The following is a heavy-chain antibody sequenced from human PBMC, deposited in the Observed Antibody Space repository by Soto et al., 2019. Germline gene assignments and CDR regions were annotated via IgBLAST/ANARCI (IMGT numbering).Heavy chain of an antibody. CDR2: TYYRSKWYN. J-gene: IGHJ6*02. V-gene: IGHV6-1*01. D-gene: IGHD3-10*01. CDR1: GDSVSSNSAA. Sequence: TLSLTCAISGDSVSSNSAAWNWIRQSPSRGLEWLGRTYYRSKWYNDYAVSVKSRITINPDTSKNQFSLQLNSVTPEDTAVYYCARDSAPLIDYYYYYGMDVWGQGTTVTVSS. CDR3: ARDSAPLIDYYYYYGMDV.